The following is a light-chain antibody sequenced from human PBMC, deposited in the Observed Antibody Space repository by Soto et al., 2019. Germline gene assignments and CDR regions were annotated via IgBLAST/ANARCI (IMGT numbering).Light chain of an antibody. CDR2: DTS. CDR3: QQRSNWPPIT. V-gene: IGKV3-11*01. J-gene: IGKJ5*01. Sequence: EIVLTQSPATLSLSPGERATLSCRASQSIAGYLAWYQKKPGQAPRLLIYDTSNRVTGVPARFSGSGSGTDFTRCLSSLEPEDFAVYYGQQRSNWPPITCGQGTRLEIK. CDR1: QSIAGY.